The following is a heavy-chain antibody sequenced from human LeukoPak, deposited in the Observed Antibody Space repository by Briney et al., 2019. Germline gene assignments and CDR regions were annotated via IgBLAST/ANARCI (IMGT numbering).Heavy chain of an antibody. D-gene: IGHD3-22*01. J-gene: IGHJ1*01. CDR2: INWNGGST. V-gene: IGHV3-20*04. CDR3: ARDRGYYDSIGEFGYFQH. Sequence: GGSLRLSCAASGFTFDDYGMSWVRQAPGKGLEWVSGINWNGGSTGYADSVKGRFTISRDNSKNTLYLQMNSLRAEDTAVYYCARDRGYYDSIGEFGYFQHWGQGTLVTVSS. CDR1: GFTFDDYG.